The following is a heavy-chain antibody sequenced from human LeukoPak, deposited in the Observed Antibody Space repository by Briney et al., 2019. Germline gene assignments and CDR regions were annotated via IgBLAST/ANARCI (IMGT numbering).Heavy chain of an antibody. CDR1: GFTFSSYA. J-gene: IGHJ4*02. Sequence: GGSLILSCAASGFTFSSYAMSWVRQAPGKGLEWVSAISGSGGSTYYADSVKGRFTISRDNSKNTLYLQMNSLRAEDTAVYYCAKDLEWLLTVPYFDYWGQGTLVTVS. V-gene: IGHV3-23*01. CDR2: ISGSGGST. D-gene: IGHD3-3*01. CDR3: AKDLEWLLTVPYFDY.